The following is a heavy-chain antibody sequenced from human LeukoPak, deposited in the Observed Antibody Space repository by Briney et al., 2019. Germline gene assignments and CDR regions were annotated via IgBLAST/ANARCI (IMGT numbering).Heavy chain of an antibody. J-gene: IGHJ6*02. CDR3: AIRDSSSYGLDV. D-gene: IGHD6-13*01. CDR1: GYTFTSYW. CDR2: IYPGDSDT. V-gene: IGHV5-51*01. Sequence: GESLKISCKGSGYTFTSYWLGWVRQMPGKGLEWMGIIYPGDSDTRYSPSFQGQGTISADRSISTAYLQWSTLKDADTPMYYCAIRDSSSYGLDVWGQGSTVTVCS.